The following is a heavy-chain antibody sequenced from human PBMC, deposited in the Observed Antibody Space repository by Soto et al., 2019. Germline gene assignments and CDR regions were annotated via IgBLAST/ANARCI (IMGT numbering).Heavy chain of an antibody. CDR2: ISAYNGNT. V-gene: IGHV1-18*01. CDR3: ARDSDTRVFGLVTTDY. Sequence: GASVKVSCKASGYTFTSYGISWVRQAPGQGLEWMGWISAYNGNTNYAQKLQGRVTMTTDTSTSTAYMELRSLRSDDTAVYYCARDSDTRVFGLVTTDYWGKGTLVTV. CDR1: GYTFTSYG. D-gene: IGHD3-3*01. J-gene: IGHJ4*02.